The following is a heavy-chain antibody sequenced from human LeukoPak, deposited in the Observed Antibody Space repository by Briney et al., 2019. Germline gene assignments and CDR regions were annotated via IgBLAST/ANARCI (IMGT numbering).Heavy chain of an antibody. CDR2: IGTAGDT. CDR1: GFTFSSYE. D-gene: IGHD6-13*01. J-gene: IGHJ4*02. V-gene: IGHV3-13*01. Sequence: AGGSLRLSCAASGFTFSSYEMHWVRQATGKGLEWVSAIGTAGDTYYPGSVKGRFTISRENAKNSLYLQMNSLRAGDTAVYYCARGSVGSSWTPFDYWGQGTLVTVSS. CDR3: ARGSVGSSWTPFDY.